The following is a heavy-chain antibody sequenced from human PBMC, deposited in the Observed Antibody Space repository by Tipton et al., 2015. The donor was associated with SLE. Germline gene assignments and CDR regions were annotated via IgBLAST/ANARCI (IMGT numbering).Heavy chain of an antibody. J-gene: IGHJ6*03. CDR1: GGSISSYY. V-gene: IGHV4-59*01. CDR3: ARAPGLDRDYYYYYYMDV. Sequence: TLSLTCSVSGGSISSYYWSWIRQPPGKGLEWIGYVDYSGSPNYNPSLNGRVTISVDTSKNQFSLKLTPVTAADTAVYYCARAPGLDRDYYYYYYMDVWGKGTTVTVSS. D-gene: IGHD3/OR15-3a*01. CDR2: VDYSGSP.